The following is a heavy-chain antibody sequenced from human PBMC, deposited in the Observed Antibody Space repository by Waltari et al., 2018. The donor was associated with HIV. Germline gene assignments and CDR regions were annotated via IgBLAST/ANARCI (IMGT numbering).Heavy chain of an antibody. CDR1: AFISSRYG. CDR3: VKDLSGGWSLDY. V-gene: IGHV3-30*02. J-gene: IGHJ4*02. D-gene: IGHD6-19*01. CDR2: IQNDERNK. Sequence: QVHLVESGGGVVQHGGSLRLSCEPSAFISSRYGMHWVRQGPGKGLEWVALIQNDERNKYYADSVKGRFTISRDSSTNVLFLQMNSLRVEDTALYYCVKDLSGGWSLDYWGQGTLVTVS.